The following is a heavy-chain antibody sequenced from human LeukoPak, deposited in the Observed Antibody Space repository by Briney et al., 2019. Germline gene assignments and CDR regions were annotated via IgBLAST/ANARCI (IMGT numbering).Heavy chain of an antibody. Sequence: SETLSLTCSVSGASINSYYWNWIRQPPGKGLEWIGNTYTSGNTNYNPSLKSRVTISLDTSKNQSSLKMSSVTAADTAVYYCAKDWELGSWGQGTLVTVSA. J-gene: IGHJ5*02. CDR1: GASINSYY. V-gene: IGHV4-59*01. CDR3: AKDWELGS. D-gene: IGHD1-26*01. CDR2: TYTSGNT.